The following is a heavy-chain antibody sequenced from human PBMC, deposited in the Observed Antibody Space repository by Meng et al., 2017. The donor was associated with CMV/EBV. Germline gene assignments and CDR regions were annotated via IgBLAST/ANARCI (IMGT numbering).Heavy chain of an antibody. J-gene: IGHJ4*02. D-gene: IGHD4-23*01. Sequence: SGPTLKPTQTLTLTCTFSGFSLSTSGMCVSWVRQPPGKALEWLALINWDDDKYYSTSLKTRLTISKDTSKNQVVLTMTNMDPVDTATYYCARIAYGGNSGYFDYWGQGTLVTVSS. CDR3: ARIAYGGNSGYFDY. CDR1: GFSLSTSGMC. CDR2: INWDDDK. V-gene: IGHV2-70*20.